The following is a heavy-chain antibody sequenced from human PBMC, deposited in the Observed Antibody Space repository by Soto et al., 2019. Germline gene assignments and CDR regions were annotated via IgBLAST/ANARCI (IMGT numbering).Heavy chain of an antibody. V-gene: IGHV6-1*01. D-gene: IGHD6-19*01. CDR1: GASVSSNSAA. Sequence: SQTLSLTCALSGASVSSNSAAWNWIRQSPSRGLEWLGRTYYRSKWYNDYAVSVKSRITINPDTSKNQFSLQLNSVTPEDTAAYYCARDRLAVAGNYYYYYYGMDVWGQGTTVTVSS. J-gene: IGHJ6*02. CDR3: ARDRLAVAGNYYYYYYGMDV. CDR2: TYYRSKWYN.